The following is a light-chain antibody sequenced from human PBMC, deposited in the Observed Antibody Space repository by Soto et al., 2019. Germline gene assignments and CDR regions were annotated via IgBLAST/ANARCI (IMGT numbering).Light chain of an antibody. V-gene: IGLV2-14*01. CDR1: SSDVGGYNY. CDR2: EVS. J-gene: IGLJ3*02. CDR3: FSYTTSSTLV. Sequence: QSALTQPASVSGSPGQSITISCTGNSSDVGGYNYVSWYQQHPAKAPKLMIYEVSNRPSGVSHRFSGSKSGNTASLTISGLQAEDEADYYCFSYTTSSTLVFGGGTKVTVL.